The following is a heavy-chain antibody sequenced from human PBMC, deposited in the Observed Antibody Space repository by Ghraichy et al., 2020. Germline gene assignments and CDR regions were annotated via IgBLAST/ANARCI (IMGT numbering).Heavy chain of an antibody. V-gene: IGHV4-31*03. CDR1: GGSISSGGYY. D-gene: IGHD6-19*01. Sequence: SETLSLTCTVSGGSISSGGYYWSWIRQHPGKGLEWIGYIYYSGSTYYNPSLKSRVTISVDTSKNQFSLKLSSVTAADTAVYYCARGYSSGWYSPAEYFQHWGQGTLVTVSS. CDR3: ARGYSSGWYSPAEYFQH. J-gene: IGHJ1*01. CDR2: IYYSGST.